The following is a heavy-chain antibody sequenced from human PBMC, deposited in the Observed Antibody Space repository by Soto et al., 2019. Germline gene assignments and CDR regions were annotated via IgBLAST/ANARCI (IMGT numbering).Heavy chain of an antibody. CDR3: ANAARIAVAGTGVRFDY. CDR2: ISGSGGST. V-gene: IGHV3-23*01. CDR1: GFTFSSYA. D-gene: IGHD6-19*01. Sequence: GGSLRLFCAASGFTFSSYAMSWVRQAPGKGLEWVSAISGSGGSTCYEGSVQGRSTISGDNSKNTLYLQMTSLRAEDTAVYYCANAARIAVAGTGVRFDYWGQGTLVTVSS. J-gene: IGHJ4*02.